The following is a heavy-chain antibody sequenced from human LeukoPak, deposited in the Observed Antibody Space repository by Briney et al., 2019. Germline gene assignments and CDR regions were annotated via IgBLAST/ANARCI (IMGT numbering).Heavy chain of an antibody. CDR2: INPNSGGT. CDR1: GYTFTGYY. J-gene: IGHJ4*02. D-gene: IGHD1-1*01. V-gene: IGHV1-2*02. Sequence: GASVKVPCKASGYTFTGYYMHCVRHAPGQGLEWMGSINPNSGGTNYAQKFQGRVTMTRDTSISTAYMELSRLRSDDTAVYYCARVSTFLEFSANFDYWGQGTLVTVSS. CDR3: ARVSTFLEFSANFDY.